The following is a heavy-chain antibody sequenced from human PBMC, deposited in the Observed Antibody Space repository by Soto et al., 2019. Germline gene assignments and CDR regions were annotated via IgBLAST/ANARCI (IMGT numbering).Heavy chain of an antibody. J-gene: IGHJ4*02. D-gene: IGHD3-10*01. Sequence: SETLSLTCTVSGGSISSGDYYWSWIRQPPGKGLEWIGYINYSGSTYYNPSLKSRVTISVDTSKNQFSLKLSSVTAADTAVYYYARSGYYGSGSYYDYWGQGTLVTVSS. CDR2: INYSGST. V-gene: IGHV4-30-4*08. CDR1: GGSISSGDYY. CDR3: ARSGYYGSGSYYDY.